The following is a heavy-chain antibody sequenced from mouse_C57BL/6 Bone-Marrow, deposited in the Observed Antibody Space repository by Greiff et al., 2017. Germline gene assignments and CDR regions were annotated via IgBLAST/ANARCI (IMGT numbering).Heavy chain of an antibody. V-gene: IGHV1-64*01. CDR3: ATSYYGRHYYAMDY. J-gene: IGHJ4*01. Sequence: VQLQQPGAELVKPGASVKLSCKASGYTFTSYWMHWVKQRPGQGLEWIGMIHPNSGSTNYNEKFKSKATLTVDKSSSTAYVQLSSLTSEDSAVYYCATSYYGRHYYAMDYWGQGTSVTVSS. CDR2: IHPNSGST. D-gene: IGHD1-1*01. CDR1: GYTFTSYW.